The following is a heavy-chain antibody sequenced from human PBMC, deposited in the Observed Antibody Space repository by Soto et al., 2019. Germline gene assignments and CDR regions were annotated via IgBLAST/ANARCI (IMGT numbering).Heavy chain of an antibody. CDR3: ARDDRYAGHCSYGYCDL. V-gene: IGHV1-18*01. J-gene: IGHJ4*02. Sequence: QVQLVQSGGEVKKPGASVKVSCKASGYTFTNFGISWVRQAPGQGLEWMGWISAYNGDTNSAPNLQGRVTMTTDTSTSTAYMELRSLKYDATAVYYCARDDRYAGHCSYGYCDLWGQGSLVTVSS. CDR1: GYTFTNFG. CDR2: ISAYNGDT. D-gene: IGHD2-21*02.